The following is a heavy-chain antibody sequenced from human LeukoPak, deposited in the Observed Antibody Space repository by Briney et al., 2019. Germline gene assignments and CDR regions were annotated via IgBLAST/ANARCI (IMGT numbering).Heavy chain of an antibody. CDR2: TNHSGST. V-gene: IGHV4-34*01. CDR1: GGSFSGYY. CDR3: ARGPNDTETGY. J-gene: IGHJ4*02. D-gene: IGHD1-1*01. Sequence: SETLSLTCAVYGGSFSGYYWSWIRQPPGKGLEWIGETNHSGSTNNNPSLKSRVTISVDTSKNQFSLKLSSVTAADTAVYYCARGPNDTETGYWGQGTLVTVSS.